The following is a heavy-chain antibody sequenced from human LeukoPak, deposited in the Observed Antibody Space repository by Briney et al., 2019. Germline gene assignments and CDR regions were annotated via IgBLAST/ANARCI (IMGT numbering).Heavy chain of an antibody. CDR3: ARRSVVVVAAQHRIFDY. CDR2: INHSGST. V-gene: IGHV4-34*01. D-gene: IGHD2-15*01. Sequence: SETLSLTCAVYGGSFSGYYWSWIRQPPGKGLEWIGEINHSGSTNYNPSLKSRVTISVDTSKNQFSLKLRSVTAADTAVYYCARRSVVVVAAQHRIFDYWGQGTLVTVSS. J-gene: IGHJ4*02. CDR1: GGSFSGYY.